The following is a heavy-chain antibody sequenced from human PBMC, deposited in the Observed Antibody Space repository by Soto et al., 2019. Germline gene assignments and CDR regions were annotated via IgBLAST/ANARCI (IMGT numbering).Heavy chain of an antibody. D-gene: IGHD3-10*01. J-gene: IGHJ6*02. CDR1: GFTVSRNY. Sequence: PGVSLRVSCPASGFTVSRNYRSGVRQAPGKGLEWVSVIYSGGSTYYADSVKGRFTISSDKSQNTLYPQMNSLRAEDTAVYYCARGMRSGGSYYYGMDVWGQGTTVTVSS. CDR3: ARGMRSGGSYYYGMDV. V-gene: IGHV3-53*01. CDR2: IYSGGST.